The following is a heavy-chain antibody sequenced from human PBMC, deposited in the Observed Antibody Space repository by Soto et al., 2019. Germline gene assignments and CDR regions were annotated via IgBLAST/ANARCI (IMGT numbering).Heavy chain of an antibody. Sequence: QVELQESGPGLVKPSQTLSLTCTVSGGSISSGGYYWSWVRQHPGKGLEWIGYIYDSGSTYYNPSLKRRVTISVDPSKNQFSLKLTSVTAADTAVYYCASQATGWYPDYWGQGTLVTVSS. V-gene: IGHV4-31*03. CDR1: GGSISSGGYY. J-gene: IGHJ4*02. D-gene: IGHD6-19*01. CDR2: IYDSGST. CDR3: ASQATGWYPDY.